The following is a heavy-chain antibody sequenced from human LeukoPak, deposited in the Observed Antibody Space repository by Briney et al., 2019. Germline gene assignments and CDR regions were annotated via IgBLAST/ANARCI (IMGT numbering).Heavy chain of an antibody. D-gene: IGHD4-17*01. J-gene: IGHJ5*02. CDR1: GFTFSSYA. Sequence: GGSLRLSCAASGFTFSSYAMSWVRQAPGKGLEWVSGISTSGGSTSYADSVKGRFTISRDNPRNTLYMQMNSLRAEDTAVYYCARDQDYGDFGWFDPWGQGTLVTVSS. CDR2: ISTSGGST. CDR3: ARDQDYGDFGWFDP. V-gene: IGHV3-23*01.